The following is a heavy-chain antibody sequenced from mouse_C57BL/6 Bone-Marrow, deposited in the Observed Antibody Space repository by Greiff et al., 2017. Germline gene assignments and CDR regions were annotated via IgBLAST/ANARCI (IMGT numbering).Heavy chain of an antibody. CDR1: GYAFSSSW. CDR3: ARRGYYSNYHYAMDY. CDR2: IYPGDGDT. J-gene: IGHJ4*01. D-gene: IGHD2-5*01. Sequence: VQLQQSGPELVKPGASVKISCKASGYAFSSSWMNWVKQRPGKGLEWIGRIYPGDGDTNYNGKFKGKATLTADKSSSTAYMQLSSLTSEDSAVYFCARRGYYSNYHYAMDYWGQGTSVTVSS. V-gene: IGHV1-82*01.